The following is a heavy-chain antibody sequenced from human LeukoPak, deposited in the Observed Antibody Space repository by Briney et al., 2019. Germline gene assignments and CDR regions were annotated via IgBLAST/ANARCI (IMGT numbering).Heavy chain of an antibody. D-gene: IGHD6-19*01. J-gene: IGHJ3*02. CDR1: GGTLRNYA. CDR3: ASGGLRAVAGPFDI. V-gene: IGHV1-69*04. CDR2: IIPILDIT. Sequence: SVKVSCKASGGTLRNYAISWVRQAPGQGLEWMGKIIPILDITNYAQKFQGRVTITADKSTSTAYMELSSLRSEDTAVYYCASGGLRAVAGPFDIWGQGTMVTISS.